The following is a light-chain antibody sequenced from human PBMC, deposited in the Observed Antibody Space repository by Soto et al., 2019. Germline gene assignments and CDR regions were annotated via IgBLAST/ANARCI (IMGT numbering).Light chain of an antibody. Sequence: IVLTQYPATLSLSPGERATLSCRASQSVSSYLAWYQQKPGQAPRLLIYDASNRATGIPARFSGSGAGTDCTLTISSLEPEDFAVYYCQQRSNWPPYTCGQGTKLEIK. CDR3: QQRSNWPPYT. CDR2: DAS. J-gene: IGKJ2*01. CDR1: QSVSSY. V-gene: IGKV3-11*01.